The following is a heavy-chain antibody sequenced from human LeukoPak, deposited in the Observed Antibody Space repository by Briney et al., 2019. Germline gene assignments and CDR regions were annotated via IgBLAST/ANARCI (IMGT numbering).Heavy chain of an antibody. CDR1: GGSISIYY. J-gene: IGHJ6*02. V-gene: IGHV4-59*08. CDR3: ARQVDTAMAPHGMDV. CDR2: IYYSGST. D-gene: IGHD5-18*01. Sequence: TSETLSLTCTVSGGSISIYYWSWIRQPPGKGLEWIGYIYYSGSTNYNPSLKSRVTISVDTSKNQFSLKLSSVTAADTAVYYCARQVDTAMAPHGMDVWGQGTTVTVSS.